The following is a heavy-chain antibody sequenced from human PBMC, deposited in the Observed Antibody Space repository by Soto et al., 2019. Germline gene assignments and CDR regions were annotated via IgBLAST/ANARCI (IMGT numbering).Heavy chain of an antibody. J-gene: IGHJ4*02. CDR3: ARGGYGDY. CDR2: ISAHNDKT. V-gene: IGHV1-18*01. Sequence: QVHLVQSGAEVRKPGASVKVSCKGSGYTFTSYGIAWVRQAPGQGLEWMGWISAHNDKTKYAQKVHGRATVTRDTSTSTAYMELRNLRSDDTAVYYCARGGYGDYWGQGALVTVSS. CDR1: GYTFTSYG. D-gene: IGHD1-1*01.